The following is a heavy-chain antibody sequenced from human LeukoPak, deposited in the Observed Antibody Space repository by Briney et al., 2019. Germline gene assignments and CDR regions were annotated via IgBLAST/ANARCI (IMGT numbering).Heavy chain of an antibody. CDR3: AKLVSDYCSGGSCYEFFAFDI. CDR2: ISGSGGST. V-gene: IGHV3-23*01. D-gene: IGHD2-15*01. CDR1: GFTFSSYA. Sequence: GGSLRLSCAASGFTFSSYAMSWVRQAPGKGLKWVSAISGSGGSTYYADSVKGRFTISRDNSKNTLYLQMNSLRAEDTAVYYCAKLVSDYCSGGSCYEFFAFDIWGQGTMVTVSS. J-gene: IGHJ3*02.